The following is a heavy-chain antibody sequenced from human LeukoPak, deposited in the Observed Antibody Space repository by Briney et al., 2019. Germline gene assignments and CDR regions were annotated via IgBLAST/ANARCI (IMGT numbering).Heavy chain of an antibody. CDR2: IKQDGSEK. V-gene: IGHV3-7*01. Sequence: GGSLRLSCAASGFTFSSYWMSWVRQAPGKGLEWVANIKQDGSEKYYVDAVKGRFTISRDNAKNSLYLQMNSLRAEDTAVYYCARGIWFGERDAFDIWGQGTMVTVSS. CDR1: GFTFSSYW. CDR3: ARGIWFGERDAFDI. D-gene: IGHD3-10*01. J-gene: IGHJ3*02.